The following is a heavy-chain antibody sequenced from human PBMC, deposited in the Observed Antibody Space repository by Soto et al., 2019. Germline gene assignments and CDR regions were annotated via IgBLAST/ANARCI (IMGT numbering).Heavy chain of an antibody. CDR2: IKPSGGTT. J-gene: IGHJ4*02. CDR3: ARVYGDYFDR. Sequence: TSVKVSCKASGYSFTSYYIHCVRQAPGQGLEWMGIIKPSGGTTSYAQKLQGRVTMTRDTSTSTVYMELSSLRSEDTAVYYCARVYGDYFDRWGQGTLVTVSS. CDR1: GYSFTSYY. D-gene: IGHD4-17*01. V-gene: IGHV1-46*04.